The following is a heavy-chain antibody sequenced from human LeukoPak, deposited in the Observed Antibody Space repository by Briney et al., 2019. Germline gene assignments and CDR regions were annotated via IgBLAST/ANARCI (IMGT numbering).Heavy chain of an antibody. CDR1: GFTFSSYA. V-gene: IGHV3-23*01. CDR3: ARASYDFWSGYNDYYYGMDV. Sequence: GGSLRLSCAASGFTFSSYAMSWVRQAPGKGLEWVSAISGSGGSTYYADSVKGRFTISRHNSKNTLYLQMNSLRAEDTAVYYCARASYDFWSGYNDYYYGMDVWGQGTTVTVSS. CDR2: ISGSGGST. J-gene: IGHJ6*02. D-gene: IGHD3-3*01.